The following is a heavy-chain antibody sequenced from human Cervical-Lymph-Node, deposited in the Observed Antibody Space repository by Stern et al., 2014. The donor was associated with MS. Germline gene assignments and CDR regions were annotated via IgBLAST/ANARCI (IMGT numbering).Heavy chain of an antibody. CDR2: VGTAGDT. J-gene: IGHJ4*02. V-gene: IGHV3-13*01. CDR1: GFTFSRYD. CDR3: ASWTVTTGFDY. D-gene: IGHD4-17*01. Sequence: EDQLVESGGGLVQPGGSLRLSCAASGFTFSRYDMHWVRQGTGQRLEWVSAVGTAGDTYYADSVKGRFAISRENAKNSFFLQMNSLRAGDTAVYYCASWTVTTGFDYWGQGTLVTVSS.